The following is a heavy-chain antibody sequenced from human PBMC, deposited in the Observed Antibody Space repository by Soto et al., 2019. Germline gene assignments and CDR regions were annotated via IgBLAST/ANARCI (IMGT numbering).Heavy chain of an antibody. D-gene: IGHD2-15*01. CDR2: IKSKTDGGTT. V-gene: IGHV3-15*07. Sequence: CGAADVPCGNAWINCVNKATGKGLEWVGRIKSKTDGGTTDFAASVKGRFAISRDDSKNMVYLKMNSLKTEGTAVFYCTTDSYMTVVNIRFGFWGQGTLVTGSS. CDR3: TTDSYMTVVNIRFGF. J-gene: IGHJ4*01. CDR1: DVPCGNAW.